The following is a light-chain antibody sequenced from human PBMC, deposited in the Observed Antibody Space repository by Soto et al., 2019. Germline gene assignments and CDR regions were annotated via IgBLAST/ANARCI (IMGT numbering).Light chain of an antibody. V-gene: IGKV3-15*01. Sequence: EIVVTQPPATLSVSPWEIVTLSCRARQSVSTSLAWYQQRPGQAPRLLIYDTSTRAAGIAARFSGSGSGTEFTLTISSLQSEDSAVYYCQQYVHWPPWAFGQGTTVEIK. J-gene: IGKJ1*01. CDR2: DTS. CDR3: QQYVHWPPWA. CDR1: QSVSTS.